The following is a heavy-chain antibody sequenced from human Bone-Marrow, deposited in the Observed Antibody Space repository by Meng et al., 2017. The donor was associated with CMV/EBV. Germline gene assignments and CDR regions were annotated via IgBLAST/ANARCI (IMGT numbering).Heavy chain of an antibody. D-gene: IGHD4-11*01. J-gene: IGHJ5*01. CDR3: ARGNFDYNNYHGWFDS. Sequence: SETLSLTCTVSGGSIIGYYWSWVRQSPGKGLEWIAYIYYSGSTNYNPSLKSRVTISVDTSKNQFSLKLSSVTAADTAVYYCARGNFDYNNYHGWFDSWAQGTLVTVPS. CDR2: IYYSGST. CDR1: GGSIIGYY. V-gene: IGHV4-59*01.